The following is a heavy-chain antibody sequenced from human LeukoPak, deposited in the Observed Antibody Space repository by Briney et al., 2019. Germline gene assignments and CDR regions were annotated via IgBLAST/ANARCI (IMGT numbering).Heavy chain of an antibody. CDR2: IYYSGST. CDR3: AREANWFDP. CDR1: GGSISSSSYY. V-gene: IGHV4-39*02. Sequence: SETLSLTCTVSGGSISSSSYYWGWIRQPPGKGLEWIGSIYYSGSTYYNPSLKSRVTISVDTSKNQFSLKLSSVTAADAAVYYCAREANWFDPWGQGTLVTVSS. J-gene: IGHJ5*02.